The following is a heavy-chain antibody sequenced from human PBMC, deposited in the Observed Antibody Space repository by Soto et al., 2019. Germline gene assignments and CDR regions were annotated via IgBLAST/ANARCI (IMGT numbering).Heavy chain of an antibody. V-gene: IGHV3-74*01. D-gene: IGHD2-2*01. CDR3: TRSISYCSSSSCYGGFDY. CDR2: INIDGSST. CDR1: GFTFSTYW. Sequence: PGGSLRLSCAASGFTFSTYWLHWVRQAPGKGLVWVSRINIDGSSTNYADSVKGRFAISRDNAKNKLYLQLNSLRPEDTAVYYCTRSISYCSSSSCYGGFDYWGQGA. J-gene: IGHJ4*02.